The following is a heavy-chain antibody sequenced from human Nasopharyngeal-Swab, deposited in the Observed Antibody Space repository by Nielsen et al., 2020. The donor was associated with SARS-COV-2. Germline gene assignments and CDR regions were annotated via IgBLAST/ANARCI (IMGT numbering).Heavy chain of an antibody. Sequence: GGSLRLSCAASGFTFSSYAMSWVRQAPGKGLEWVSAISGSGGSTYYADSVKGRFTISRDNSKNTLYLQMNSLRAEDTAIYYCAKDLRVTTSAFDIWGQGTMVTVSS. CDR2: ISGSGGST. CDR3: AKDLRVTTSAFDI. D-gene: IGHD4-17*01. J-gene: IGHJ3*02. V-gene: IGHV3-23*01. CDR1: GFTFSSYA.